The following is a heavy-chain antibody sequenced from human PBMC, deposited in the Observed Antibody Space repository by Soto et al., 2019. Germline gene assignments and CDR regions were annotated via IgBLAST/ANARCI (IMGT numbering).Heavy chain of an antibody. CDR2: ISYSGSN. J-gene: IGHJ4*02. V-gene: IGHV4-59*01. CDR1: GGSISSYY. Sequence: QVHLQESGPGLVKPSETLSLTCTVSGGSISSYYWTWIRQPPGKGLEWIGFISYSGSNSYNPSLKSRVTISVGTSKNQFSLRLSSVTAADTAVYYCARYSGTYYVYWGQGTLVTVSS. D-gene: IGHD1-26*01. CDR3: ARYSGTYYVY.